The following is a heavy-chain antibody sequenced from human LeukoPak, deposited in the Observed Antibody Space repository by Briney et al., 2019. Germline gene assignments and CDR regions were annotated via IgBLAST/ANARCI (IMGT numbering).Heavy chain of an antibody. V-gene: IGHV1-69*13. D-gene: IGHD6-13*01. CDR2: IIPIFGTA. Sequence: AASVKVSCKASGGTFSSYAISWVRQAPGQGLEWMGGIIPIFGTANYAQKFQGRVTITADESTSTAYMELSSLRSEDTAVYYCAREGYSSSSSWFDPWGQGTLVTVSS. CDR3: AREGYSSSSSWFDP. CDR1: GGTFSSYA. J-gene: IGHJ5*02.